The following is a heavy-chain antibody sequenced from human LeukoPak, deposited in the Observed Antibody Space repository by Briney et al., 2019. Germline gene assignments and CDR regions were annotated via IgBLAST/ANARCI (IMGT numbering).Heavy chain of an antibody. CDR3: ARDPPRVPDNTPHITMVRGVMRWFDP. CDR1: GGSISSSSYY. V-gene: IGHV4-39*07. D-gene: IGHD3-10*01. Sequence: SETLSLTCTVSGGSISSSSYYWGWIRQPPGKGLEWIGSIYYSGSTYYNPSLKSRVTISVDTSKNQFSLKLSSVTAADTAVYYCARDPPRVPDNTPHITMVRGVMRWFDPWGQGTLVTVSS. J-gene: IGHJ5*02. CDR2: IYYSGST.